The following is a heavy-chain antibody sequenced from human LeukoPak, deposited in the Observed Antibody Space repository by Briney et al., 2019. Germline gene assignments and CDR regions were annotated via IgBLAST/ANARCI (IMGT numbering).Heavy chain of an antibody. J-gene: IGHJ3*02. Sequence: GGSLRLSCSASRFSLSSYNMHWVRQAPGKGLEWVSVISGSGGSTYYADSVKGRFTISRDNSKNTLYLQMNSLRAEDTAVYYCQRETDAFDIWGQGTMVTVSS. CDR3: QRETDAFDI. CDR1: RFSLSSYN. D-gene: IGHD1-26*01. CDR2: ISGSGGST. V-gene: IGHV3-23*01.